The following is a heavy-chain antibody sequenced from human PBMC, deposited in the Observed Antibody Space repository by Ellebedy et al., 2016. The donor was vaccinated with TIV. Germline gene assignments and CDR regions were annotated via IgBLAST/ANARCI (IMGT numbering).Heavy chain of an antibody. CDR3: ARDCYRAACDALDI. CDR1: GASITNYY. CDR2: IYNTGRI. Sequence: SETLSLTCSVSGASITNYYWSWIRQPPGKGLEWIGYIYNTGRINYNPSLKSRVTLSVDTSKNQIALKLTPVSAADKDIYYWARDCYRAACDALDIWGQGTIVTVSS. J-gene: IGHJ3*02. D-gene: IGHD3-16*02. V-gene: IGHV4-59*01.